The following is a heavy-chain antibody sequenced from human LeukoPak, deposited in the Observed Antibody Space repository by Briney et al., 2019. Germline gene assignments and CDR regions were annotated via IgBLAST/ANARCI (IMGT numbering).Heavy chain of an antibody. CDR3: ARQTYSSGWSTYSWCGR. CDR2: ISSSGSTI. CDR1: GFTFSSYD. Sequence: PGGSLRLSCAASGFTFSSYDMNWVRQAPGKGLEWVSYISSSGSTIYYADSVKGRFTISRDNAKNSLYLQMNSLRAEDTAVYYCARQTYSSGWSTYSWCGRWRQAGLVAVS. D-gene: IGHD6-19*01. J-gene: IGHJ5*02. V-gene: IGHV3-48*03.